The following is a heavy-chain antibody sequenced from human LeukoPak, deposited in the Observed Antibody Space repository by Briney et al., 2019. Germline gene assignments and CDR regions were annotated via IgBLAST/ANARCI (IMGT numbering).Heavy chain of an antibody. Sequence: PGGSLRLSCAASGFTFSSYGMHCVRQAPGKGLEWVAVISEDGSNKYYEDSVKGRFTISRDNSNNTLYLQMNSLRAEDTAVHYCAKDRETTASGTFDYWGQGTLVTVSS. D-gene: IGHD6-13*01. V-gene: IGHV3-30*18. CDR3: AKDRETTASGTFDY. J-gene: IGHJ4*02. CDR2: ISEDGSNK. CDR1: GFTFSSYG.